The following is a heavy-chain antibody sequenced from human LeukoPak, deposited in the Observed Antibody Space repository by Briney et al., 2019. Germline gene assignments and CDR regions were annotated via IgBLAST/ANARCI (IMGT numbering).Heavy chain of an antibody. D-gene: IGHD5-18*01. CDR3: AKDTASSWWYFDL. J-gene: IGHJ2*01. Sequence: GGSLRLSCAASGFTFSSYAMSWVRQAPGKGLEWVSAITGSGGSTYYADSVKGRFTISRDNSKNTLYLQMNSLRAEDTAVYYCAKDTASSWWYFDLWGRGTLVTVSS. CDR1: GFTFSSYA. CDR2: ITGSGGST. V-gene: IGHV3-23*01.